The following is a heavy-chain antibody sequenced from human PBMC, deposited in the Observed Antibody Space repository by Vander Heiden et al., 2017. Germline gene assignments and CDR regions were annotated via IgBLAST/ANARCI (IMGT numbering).Heavy chain of an antibody. D-gene: IGHD3-10*01. CDR2: ISWDGASK. J-gene: IGHJ4*02. Sequence: DVHLVESGGAVVQPGGSLRLSCAASGFPFADYTMHWVRQAPGKGLEWLSVISWDGASKYYTDSVKGRFTISRDNSKNSLYLQMNSLRAEDTALYYCVKDRGLGGAILDYFDNWGPGTRVTGSS. CDR1: GFPFADYT. CDR3: VKDRGLGGAILDYFDN. V-gene: IGHV3-43*01.